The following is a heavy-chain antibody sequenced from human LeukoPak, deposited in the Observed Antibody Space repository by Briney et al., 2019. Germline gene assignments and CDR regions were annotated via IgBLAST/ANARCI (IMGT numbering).Heavy chain of an antibody. D-gene: IGHD6-13*01. J-gene: IGHJ5*02. CDR1: GGSISSYY. CDR3: ARGSSWYDSSGWFDP. V-gene: IGHV4-59*01. CDR2: IYYSGST. Sequence: SETLSLTCTVSGGSISSYYWSWIRQPPGKGLEWIGYIYYSGSTNYNPSLKSRATISVDTSKNQFSLKLSSVTAADTAVYYCARGSSWYDSSGWFDPWGQGTLVTVSS.